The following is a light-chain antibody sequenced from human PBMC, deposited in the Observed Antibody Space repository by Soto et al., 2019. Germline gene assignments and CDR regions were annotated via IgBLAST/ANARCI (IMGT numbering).Light chain of an antibody. Sequence: QSALTQPASVSGSPGQSITISCTGTSSDVGSYNLVSWYQQHPGKAPKLMIYEGSKRPSGVSNRFSGSKSGNTASLTISGRQAEDEADYYCCSYAGSSTHVVFGGGTTLTVL. J-gene: IGLJ2*01. V-gene: IGLV2-23*01. CDR3: CSYAGSSTHVV. CDR1: SSDVGSYNL. CDR2: EGS.